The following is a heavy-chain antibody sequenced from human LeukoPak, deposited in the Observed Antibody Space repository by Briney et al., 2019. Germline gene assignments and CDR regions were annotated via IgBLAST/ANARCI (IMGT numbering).Heavy chain of an antibody. V-gene: IGHV3-21*01. J-gene: IGHJ4*02. CDR3: ARSYYDILTGYQTALDY. Sequence: GGSLRLSCAASGFTFSSYSMNWVRQAPGKGLEWVSSISSSSSYIYYADSVKGRFTISRGNAKNSLYLQMNSLRAEDTAVYYCARSYYDILTGYQTALDYWGQGTLVTVSS. CDR2: ISSSSSYI. CDR1: GFTFSSYS. D-gene: IGHD3-9*01.